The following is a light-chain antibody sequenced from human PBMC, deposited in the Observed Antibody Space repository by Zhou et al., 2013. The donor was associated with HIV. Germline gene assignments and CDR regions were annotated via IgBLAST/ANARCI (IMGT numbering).Light chain of an antibody. CDR2: SAS. CDR1: QSVSNY. Sequence: PGERAILSCRASQSVSNYLAWYRQKPGQAPRLLIYSASSRATGIPDRFSGSGSGTDFTLTISRLEPEDFAVYFCQQYAKSPWTFGQGTKVTIK. J-gene: IGKJ1*01. CDR3: QQYAKSPWT. V-gene: IGKV3-20*01.